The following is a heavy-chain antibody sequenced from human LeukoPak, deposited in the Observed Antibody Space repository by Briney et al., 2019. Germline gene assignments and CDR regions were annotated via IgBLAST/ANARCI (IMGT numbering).Heavy chain of an antibody. V-gene: IGHV6-1*01. CDR1: GDSVSSNSAA. J-gene: IGHJ4*02. Sequence: SQTLSLTCAISGDSVSSNSAAWNWIRQSPSRGLEWLGRTYYRSKWYNDYAVSVKSRITINPDTSKNQFSLQLNSVTPEDTAVYYCARGDPTHRTYYDYVWGSYRYWGQGTLVTVSS. CDR3: ARGDPTHRTYYDYVWGSYRY. CDR2: TYYRSKWYN. D-gene: IGHD3-16*02.